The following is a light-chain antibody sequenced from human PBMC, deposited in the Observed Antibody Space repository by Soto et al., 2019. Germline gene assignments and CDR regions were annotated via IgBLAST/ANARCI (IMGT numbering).Light chain of an antibody. CDR3: QQYGSSRWT. V-gene: IGKV3-20*01. Sequence: EIVFTHSPGTLSLSPGERATLSCRASQSVSSIYLAWYQQKPGQAPRLLIYGASSRATGIPDRFSGSGSGTDFTLTISRLEPEDFAVYYCQQYGSSRWTLGQGTKV. CDR2: GAS. CDR1: QSVSSIY. J-gene: IGKJ1*01.